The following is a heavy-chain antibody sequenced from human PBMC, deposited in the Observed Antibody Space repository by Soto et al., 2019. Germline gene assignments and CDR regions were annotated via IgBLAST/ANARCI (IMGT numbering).Heavy chain of an antibody. CDR3: ARGYCSGGSCYSSWFDP. Sequence: PSETLSLTCTVSGGSISSSGYYWGWIRQPPGKGLEWIGSIYYSGSTYYNPSLKSRVTISVDTSKNQFSLKLSSVTAADTAVYYCARGYCSGGSCYSSWFDPWGQGTLVTVSS. CDR1: GGSISSSGYY. D-gene: IGHD2-15*01. V-gene: IGHV4-39*01. CDR2: IYYSGST. J-gene: IGHJ5*02.